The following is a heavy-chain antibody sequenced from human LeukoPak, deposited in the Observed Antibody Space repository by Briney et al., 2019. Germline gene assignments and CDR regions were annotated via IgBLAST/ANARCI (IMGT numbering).Heavy chain of an antibody. CDR1: GGSISSGSYY. V-gene: IGHV4-61*09. D-gene: IGHD1-14*01. CDR3: ARGLTGDYVPS. Sequence: PSETLSLTCTVSGGSISSGSYYWSWIRQPAGKGLEWIGHIYTSGSTDYNPSLKQRVTISIDTSRNQFSLNLNSVTATHTAVYYCARGLTGDYVPSWGQGTLVTVSS. CDR2: IYTSGST. J-gene: IGHJ4*02.